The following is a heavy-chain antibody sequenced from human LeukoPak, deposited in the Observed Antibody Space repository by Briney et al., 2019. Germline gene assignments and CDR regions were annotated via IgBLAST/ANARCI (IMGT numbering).Heavy chain of an antibody. V-gene: IGHV1-2*02. CDR2: INPNSGGT. CDR3: ARVYYDILTGYYLHYYYYYYMDV. J-gene: IGHJ6*03. D-gene: IGHD3-9*01. CDR1: GYTFTGYY. Sequence: GASVKVSCKASGYTFTGYYMHWVRQAPGQGLEWMGWINPNSGGTNYAQKFQGRVTMTRDTSISTAYMELSRLRSDDTAVYYCARVYYDILTGYYLHYYYYYYMDVWGKGTTVTVSS.